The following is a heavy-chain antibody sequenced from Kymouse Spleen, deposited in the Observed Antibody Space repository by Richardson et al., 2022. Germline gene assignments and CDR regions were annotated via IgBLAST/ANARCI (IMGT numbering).Heavy chain of an antibody. CDR1: GFTFSSYG. V-gene: IGHV3-30*18. CDR3: AKDRGQQLVYYYYYGMDV. Sequence: QVQLVESGGGVVQPGRSLRLSCAASGFTFSSYGMHWVRQAPGKGLEWVAVISYDGSNKYYADSVKGRFTISRDNSKNTLYLQMNSLRAEDTAVYYCAKDRGQQLVYYYYYGMDVWGQGTTVTVSS. D-gene: IGHD6-13*01. CDR2: ISYDGSNK. J-gene: IGHJ6*02.